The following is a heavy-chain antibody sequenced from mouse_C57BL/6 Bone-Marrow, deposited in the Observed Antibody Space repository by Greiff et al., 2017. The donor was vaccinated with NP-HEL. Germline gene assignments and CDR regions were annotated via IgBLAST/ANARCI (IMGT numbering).Heavy chain of an antibody. J-gene: IGHJ1*03. Sequence: VQLQQPGAELVRPGSSVKLSCKASGYTFTSYWMDWVKQRPGQGLEWIGNIYPSDSETHYNQKFKDKATLTVDKSSSTAYMQLSSLTSEDSAVYYCAKNYYPNWYFEVWGTGTTVTVSS. D-gene: IGHD1-1*01. CDR2: IYPSDSET. V-gene: IGHV1-61*01. CDR3: AKNYYPNWYFEV. CDR1: GYTFTSYW.